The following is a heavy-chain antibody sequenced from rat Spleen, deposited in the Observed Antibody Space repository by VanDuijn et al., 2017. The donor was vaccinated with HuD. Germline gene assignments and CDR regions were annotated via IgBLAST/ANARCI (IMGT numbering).Heavy chain of an antibody. D-gene: IGHD1-12*01. V-gene: IGHV5S13*01. CDR3: ARHSYAPIYVMDA. CDR1: GFTFSNYG. CDR2: ITNTGGST. J-gene: IGHJ4*01. Sequence: EVQLVESGGGLVQPGRSLKLSCAASGFTFSNYGMNWIRQAPTTGLEWVASITNTGGSTYYADSVKGRFTISRDNAKNTQYLQMDSLRSEDTATYYCARHSYAPIYVMDAWGQGASVTVSS.